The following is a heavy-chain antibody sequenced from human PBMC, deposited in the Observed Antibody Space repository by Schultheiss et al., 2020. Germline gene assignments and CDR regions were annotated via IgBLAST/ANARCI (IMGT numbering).Heavy chain of an antibody. J-gene: IGHJ5*02. Sequence: SVKVSCKASGGTFSSYAISWVRQAPGQGLEWMGGIIPIFGTANYAQKFQGRVTITADESTSTAYMELSSLRSEDTAVYYCAREARFLEWSNKFYWFDPWGQGTLVTVSS. CDR1: GGTFSSYA. CDR3: AREARFLEWSNKFYWFDP. V-gene: IGHV1-69*13. D-gene: IGHD3-3*01. CDR2: IIPIFGTA.